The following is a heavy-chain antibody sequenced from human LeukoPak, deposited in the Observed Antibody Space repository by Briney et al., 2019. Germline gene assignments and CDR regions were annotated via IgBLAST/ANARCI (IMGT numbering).Heavy chain of an antibody. V-gene: IGHV4-4*02. Sequence: SETLSLTCAVSGGSISSSNWWSWVRQPPGKGLEWIGEIYHSGSTNYNPSLKSRVTISVDTSKNQFSLKLSSVTAADTAVYYCATQTVAGTRWFDPWGQGTLVTVSS. D-gene: IGHD6-19*01. CDR3: ATQTVAGTRWFDP. J-gene: IGHJ5*02. CDR1: GGSISSSNW. CDR2: IYHSGST.